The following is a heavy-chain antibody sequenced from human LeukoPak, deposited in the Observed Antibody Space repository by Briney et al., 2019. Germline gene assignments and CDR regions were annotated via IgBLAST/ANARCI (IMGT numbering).Heavy chain of an antibody. D-gene: IGHD1-26*01. CDR1: GYTFTSYG. CDR2: ISAYNGNT. J-gene: IGHJ4*02. CDR3: AIRRDKGRGIDY. V-gene: IGHV1-18*01. Sequence: ASVKVSCKASGYTFTSYGISWVRQAPGQGLEWMGWISAYNGNTNYAQKLQGRVTMTTDTSISTAYMELSSLRSEDTAVYYCAIRRDKGRGIDYWGQGTLVTVSS.